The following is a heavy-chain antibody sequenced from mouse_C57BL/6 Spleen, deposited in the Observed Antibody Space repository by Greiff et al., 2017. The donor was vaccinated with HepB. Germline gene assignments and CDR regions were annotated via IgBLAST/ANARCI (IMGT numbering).Heavy chain of an antibody. D-gene: IGHD1-1*01. CDR2: INPSTGGT. CDR3: ARYVITTEGYFDV. CDR1: GYSFTGYY. J-gene: IGHJ1*03. V-gene: IGHV1-42*01. Sequence: EVQLQESGPELVKPGASVKISCKASGYSFTGYYMNWVKQSPEKSLEWIGEINPSTGGTTYNQKFKAKATLTVDKSSSTAYMQLKSLTSEDSAVYYCARYVITTEGYFDVWGTGTTVTVSS.